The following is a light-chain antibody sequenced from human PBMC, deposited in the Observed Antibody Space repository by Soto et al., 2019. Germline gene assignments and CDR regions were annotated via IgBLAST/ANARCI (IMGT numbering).Light chain of an antibody. CDR2: DDS. V-gene: IGLV3-21*02. Sequence: SSELAQPPSVSVAPGQTARITCGGNNIGSKSVHWYQQKPDQAPVLVVYDDSDRPSGIPERFSGSNSGNTANLTISRVEGGDEAYYYCQLWDSSSDYVFGTGTKVTVL. CDR3: QLWDSSSDYV. J-gene: IGLJ1*01. CDR1: NIGSKS.